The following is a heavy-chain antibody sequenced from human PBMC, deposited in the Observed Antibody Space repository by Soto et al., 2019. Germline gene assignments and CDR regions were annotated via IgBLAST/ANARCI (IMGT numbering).Heavy chain of an antibody. CDR3: ARRGYYDSSGYYNTFDY. J-gene: IGHJ4*02. V-gene: IGHV1-18*01. Sequence: QVQLVQSGAEVKKPGASVKVSCKASGYTFTSYGISWVRQAPGQGLEWMGWISAYNGNTNYAQKLQGRVTMTTDTSTSTAYMELKSLRSDDTAVYYCARRGYYDSSGYYNTFDYWGQGTLVTVSS. CDR2: ISAYNGNT. CDR1: GYTFTSYG. D-gene: IGHD3-22*01.